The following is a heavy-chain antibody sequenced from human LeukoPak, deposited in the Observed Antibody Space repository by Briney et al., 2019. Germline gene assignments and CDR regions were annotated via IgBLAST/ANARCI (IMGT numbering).Heavy chain of an antibody. CDR1: GGSISSSSYY. J-gene: IGHJ4*02. CDR3: ARLNYYDSSALDY. D-gene: IGHD3-22*01. Sequence: TSETLSLTCTVSGGSISSSSYYWGWIRQPPGKGLEWIGSIYYSGSTYYNPSLKSRVTISVDTSENQFSLKLSSVTAADTAVYYCARLNYYDSSALDYWGQGTLVTVSS. V-gene: IGHV4-39*01. CDR2: IYYSGST.